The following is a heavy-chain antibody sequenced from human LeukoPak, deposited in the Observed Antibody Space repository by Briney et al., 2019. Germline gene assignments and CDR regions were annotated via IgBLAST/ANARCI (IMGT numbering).Heavy chain of an antibody. CDR3: ARHRFGQPHFNA. CDR1: DDSIGTYY. Sequence: KSSETLSLTCTVSDDSIGTYYWSWIRQPPGKGLEWIGYIFSTGNTNYNPSLKSRVTMSLETSKKQVSLKLNSVTAADTAVYYCARHRFGQPHFNAWGPGTLVTVSS. D-gene: IGHD3-10*01. V-gene: IGHV4-59*08. J-gene: IGHJ4*02. CDR2: IFSTGNT.